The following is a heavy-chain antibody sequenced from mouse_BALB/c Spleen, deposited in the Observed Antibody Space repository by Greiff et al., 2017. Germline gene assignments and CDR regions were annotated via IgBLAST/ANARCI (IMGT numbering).Heavy chain of an antibody. V-gene: IGHV3-5*02. J-gene: IGHJ4*01. CDR3: ARDEVRNYYAMDY. D-gene: IGHD2-14*01. CDR1: GISITTGNYR. CDR2: IYYSGTI. Sequence: EVKLQQSGPGLVKPSQTVSLTCTVTGISITTGNYRWSWIRQFPGNKLEWIGYIYYSGTITYNPSLTSRTTITRDTSKNQFFLEMNSLTAEDTATYYCARDEVRNYYAMDYWGQGTSVTVSS.